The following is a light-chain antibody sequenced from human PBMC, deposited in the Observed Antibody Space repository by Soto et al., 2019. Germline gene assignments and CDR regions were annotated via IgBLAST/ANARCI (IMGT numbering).Light chain of an antibody. CDR2: GAS. Sequence: EIVLTQSPGTLSLSPGERATLSCRASQSINSNYLAWYQQKPGQAPRLLIYGASSRTAGIPDRFSGSGSGTDFTLTISRLEPEDFATYYCQQYRSWPRTFGQGSKVEI. CDR3: QQYRSWPRT. V-gene: IGKV3-20*01. CDR1: QSINSNY. J-gene: IGKJ1*01.